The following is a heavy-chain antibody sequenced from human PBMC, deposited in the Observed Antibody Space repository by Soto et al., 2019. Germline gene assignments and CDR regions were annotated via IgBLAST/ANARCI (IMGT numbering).Heavy chain of an antibody. J-gene: IGHJ4*02. Sequence: GGSLRLSCAASGFTFSNYGINWVRQSPGRGLEWISFISYSSATIHYADSVRGRFTISRDNANNSLYLEMSSLRDEDTAVYFCARDSSKYTYGSFYFDYWGQGTLVTVSS. CDR2: ISYSSATI. D-gene: IGHD5-18*01. V-gene: IGHV3-48*02. CDR1: GFTFSNYG. CDR3: ARDSSKYTYGSFYFDY.